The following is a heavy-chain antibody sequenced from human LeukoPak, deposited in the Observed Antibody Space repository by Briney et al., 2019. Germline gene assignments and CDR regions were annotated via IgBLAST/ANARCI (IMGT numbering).Heavy chain of an antibody. CDR3: ARESYGSGRYYNV. D-gene: IGHD3-10*01. CDR1: GFTFTSYW. Sequence: GGSLRLSCAASGFTFTSYWMSWVRQAPGKGLEWVANIKQDGSEKYYVDSVKGRFTISRDNAKNSLYLQMNSLRAEDTAVYYCARESYGSGRYYNVWGQGTLVTVSS. V-gene: IGHV3-7*01. CDR2: IKQDGSEK. J-gene: IGHJ4*02.